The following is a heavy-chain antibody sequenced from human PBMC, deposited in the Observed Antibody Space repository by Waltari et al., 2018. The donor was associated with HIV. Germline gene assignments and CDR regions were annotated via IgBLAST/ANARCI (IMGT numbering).Heavy chain of an antibody. J-gene: IGHJ4*02. CDR1: GFTFSSYA. CDR2: ISYDGSNK. V-gene: IGHV3-30*01. D-gene: IGHD6-19*01. CDR3: ARSQEWLVPSDY. Sequence: QVQLVESGGGVVQPGRSLRLSCAASGFTFSSYAMHWVRQAPGKGLEWVAVISYDGSNKYYADSVKGRFTISRDNSKNTLYLQMNSLRAEDTAVYYCARSQEWLVPSDYWGQGTLVTVSS.